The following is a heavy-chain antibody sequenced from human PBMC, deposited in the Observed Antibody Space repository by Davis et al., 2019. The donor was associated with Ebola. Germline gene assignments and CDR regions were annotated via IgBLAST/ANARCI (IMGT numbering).Heavy chain of an antibody. D-gene: IGHD4-17*01. V-gene: IGHV3-23*01. J-gene: IGHJ6*02. CDR1: GFSFSDYA. CDR3: AGDRYGDYEGDTEDV. Sequence: GESLKISCAGSGFSFSDYAVGWVRQAPGKGLEWVSDLSVTGLTNYADPVKGRFIISRDNSKNTVYLQMNRLRAEDTAVYYCAGDRYGDYEGDTEDVWGQGTTV. CDR2: LSVTGLT.